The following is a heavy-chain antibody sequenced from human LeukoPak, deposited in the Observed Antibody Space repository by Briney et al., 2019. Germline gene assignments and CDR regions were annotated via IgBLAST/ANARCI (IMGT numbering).Heavy chain of an antibody. CDR2: ISSSGSTI. D-gene: IGHD2-2*01. J-gene: IGHJ5*02. CDR1: GFTFSSYE. CDR3: ARVLGYCSSTSCYAGWFDP. V-gene: IGHV3-48*03. Sequence: GGSLRLSCAASGFTFSSYEMNWVRQAPGKGLEWVSYISSSGSTIYYADSVKGRFTISRDNAKNSLYLQMNSLRAEDTAVYYCARVLGYCSSTSCYAGWFDPWGQGTLVTVSS.